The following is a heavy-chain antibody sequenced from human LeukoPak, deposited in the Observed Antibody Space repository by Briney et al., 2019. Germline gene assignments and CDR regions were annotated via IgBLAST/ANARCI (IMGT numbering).Heavy chain of an antibody. Sequence: ASVKVSCKVSGYTLTELSMHWVRQAPGKGLEWMGGFDPEDSETIYAQKFQGRVTMTEDTSTDTAYMELSSLRSEDTAVYYCARGGGSYYDVLGSDWGDNWGQGTLVTVSS. CDR2: FDPEDSET. D-gene: IGHD1-26*01. V-gene: IGHV1-24*01. CDR1: GYTLTELS. CDR3: ARGGGSYYDVLGSDWGDN. J-gene: IGHJ4*02.